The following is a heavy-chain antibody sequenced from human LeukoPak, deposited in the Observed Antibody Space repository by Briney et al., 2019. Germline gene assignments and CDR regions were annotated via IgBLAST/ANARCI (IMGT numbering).Heavy chain of an antibody. CDR2: ISSSTSYI. CDR3: ARDVTVFGVVTSDYYMDV. CDR1: GFTFSSYA. J-gene: IGHJ6*03. V-gene: IGHV3-21*01. D-gene: IGHD3-3*01. Sequence: GGSLRLSCAASGFTFSSYAMNWVRQAPGKGLEWVSTISSSTSYIYYAVSVKGRFTISRDNAKNSLYLQMNSLRAEDTAVYYCARDVTVFGVVTSDYYMDVWGKGTTVTVSS.